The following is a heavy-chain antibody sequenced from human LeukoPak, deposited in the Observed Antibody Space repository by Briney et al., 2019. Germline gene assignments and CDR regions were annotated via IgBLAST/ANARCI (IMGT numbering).Heavy chain of an antibody. CDR1: GGSISSYY. J-gene: IGHJ4*02. CDR2: LYYSGST. V-gene: IGHV4-59*01. Sequence: SETLSLTCTVSGGSISSYYWSWIQQSPGKGLEWIGYLYYSGSTNYNPSLKSRVTISVDTSKNQFSLKLSSVTAADTAVYYCASLGSSSWYYFDYWGQGTLVTVSS. CDR3: ASLGSSSWYYFDY. D-gene: IGHD6-13*01.